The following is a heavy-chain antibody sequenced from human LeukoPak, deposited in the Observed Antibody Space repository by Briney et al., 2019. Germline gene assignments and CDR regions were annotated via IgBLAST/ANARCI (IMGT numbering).Heavy chain of an antibody. CDR3: AKDWVWEPGYYYYGMDV. J-gene: IGHJ6*02. V-gene: IGHV3-30-3*02. CDR1: GFTFSSYA. D-gene: IGHD1-26*01. CDR2: ISYDGSNK. Sequence: GRSLRLSCAASGFTFSSYAMHWVRQAPGKGLEWVAVISYDGSNKYYADSVKGRFTISRDNSKNTLYLQMNSLRAEDTAVYYCAKDWVWEPGYYYYGMDVWGQGTTVTVSS.